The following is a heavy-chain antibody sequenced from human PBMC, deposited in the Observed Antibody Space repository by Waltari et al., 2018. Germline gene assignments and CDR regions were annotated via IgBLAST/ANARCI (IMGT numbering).Heavy chain of an antibody. Sequence: QVQLVESGGGVVQPGRSLRLSCAASGFTFSSYGMHWVRQAPGKGLEWVAVISYDVSNKYYADSVKGRFTISRDNSKNTLYLQMNSLRAEDTAVYYCAKDGLYYGSGRAFDYWGQGTLVTVSS. D-gene: IGHD3-10*01. J-gene: IGHJ4*02. V-gene: IGHV3-30*18. CDR3: AKDGLYYGSGRAFDY. CDR2: ISYDVSNK. CDR1: GFTFSSYG.